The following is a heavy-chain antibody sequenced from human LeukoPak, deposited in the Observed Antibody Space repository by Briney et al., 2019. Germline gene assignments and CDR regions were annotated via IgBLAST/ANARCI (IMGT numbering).Heavy chain of an antibody. V-gene: IGHV3-72*01. D-gene: IGHD4-23*01. J-gene: IGHJ6*02. CDR2: IRNKANSYTT. CDR1: GFSLSDHY. CDR3: ARVTKPLYGGDYHGMDV. Sequence: GGSLRLSCAASGFSLSDHYMDWVRQAPGKGLEWVGRIRNKANSYTTEYAACGKDRFSISRDDSKTSLYLQMNSLRTEDTAVYYCARVTKPLYGGDYHGMDVWGQGTTVTVSS.